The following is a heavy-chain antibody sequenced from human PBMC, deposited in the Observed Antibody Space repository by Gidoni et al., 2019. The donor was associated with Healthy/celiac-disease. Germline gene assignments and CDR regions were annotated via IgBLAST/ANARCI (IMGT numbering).Heavy chain of an antibody. V-gene: IGHV4-59*01. CDR3: ARAGIAAAGTNLIFDY. Sequence: QVQLQESGPGLVKPSETLSLTCTVSGVATSSYYWSWIRQPPGKGLEWIGYIYYSGSTNYNPSLKSRVTISVDTSKNQFSLKLSSVTAADTAVYYCARAGIAAAGTNLIFDYWGQGTLVTVSS. CDR1: GVATSSYY. D-gene: IGHD6-13*01. CDR2: IYYSGST. J-gene: IGHJ4*02.